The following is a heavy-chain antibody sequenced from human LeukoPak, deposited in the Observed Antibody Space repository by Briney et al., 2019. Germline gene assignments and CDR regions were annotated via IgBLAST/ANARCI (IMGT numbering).Heavy chain of an antibody. J-gene: IGHJ4*02. Sequence: PGGSLRLSXEVSGLSFSGFWMSWVRQAPGKGLEWVANINENGGEKYYVDSVKGRFTISRDNAKNSMYLQMNSLRVEDTAVYYCASGGHRDYWGQGTLVTVSS. CDR2: INENGGEK. V-gene: IGHV3-7*01. CDR3: ASGGHRDY. D-gene: IGHD3-16*01. CDR1: GLSFSGFW.